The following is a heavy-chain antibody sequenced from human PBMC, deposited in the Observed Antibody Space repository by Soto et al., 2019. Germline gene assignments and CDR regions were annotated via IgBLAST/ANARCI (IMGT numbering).Heavy chain of an antibody. Sequence: SETLSLTCNVSGGSISNSNYYWGWIRQPPGKGLEWIGSIYYTGNTYYNPSLKSRVTISVDTSKNHFSLNLSSVTAADTAVYYCARVRGGYTFWSGYEGAYGMDVWGRGTTVTVSS. V-gene: IGHV4-39*02. CDR3: ARVRGGYTFWSGYEGAYGMDV. CDR1: GGSISNSNYY. CDR2: IYYTGNT. J-gene: IGHJ6*02. D-gene: IGHD3-3*01.